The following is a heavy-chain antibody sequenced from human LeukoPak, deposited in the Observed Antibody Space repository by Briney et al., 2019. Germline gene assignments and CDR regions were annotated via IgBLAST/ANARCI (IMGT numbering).Heavy chain of an antibody. Sequence: SETLSLTCTVSNDSINNYYWSWLRQPPGKGLEWIGYVYYSGNINYNPSLKSRVTISLDTSKNQFSLNLSSVTAADTAVYYCARKYNGYGGWIDYWAQGTLVTVSS. CDR2: VYYSGNI. CDR3: ARKYNGYGGWIDY. CDR1: NDSINNYY. D-gene: IGHD5-12*01. J-gene: IGHJ4*02. V-gene: IGHV4-59*01.